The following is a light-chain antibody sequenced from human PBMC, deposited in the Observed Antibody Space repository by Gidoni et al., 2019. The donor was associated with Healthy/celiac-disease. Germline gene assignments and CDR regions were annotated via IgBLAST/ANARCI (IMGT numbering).Light chain of an antibody. Sequence: QSVLTQPPSVSGAPGQRVTISCTGSISNIGAGYAVHWYQQFPGTAPKLLIYSNSNRPSGVPDRFSGSKSGTSASLAITGLQAEDEADYYCQSYDSRLSGWVFGGGTKLTVL. V-gene: IGLV1-40*01. CDR3: QSYDSRLSGWV. CDR2: SNS. CDR1: ISNIGAGYA. J-gene: IGLJ3*02.